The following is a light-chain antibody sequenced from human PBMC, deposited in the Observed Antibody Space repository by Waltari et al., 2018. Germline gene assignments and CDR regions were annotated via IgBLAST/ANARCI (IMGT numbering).Light chain of an antibody. CDR3: AAWDDSLSGWV. J-gene: IGLJ3*02. CDR2: RKN. CDR1: SSNSGRNN. V-gene: IGLV1-47*01. Sequence: QSVLTQPPSAAGPPGKSGPISSSGSSSNSGRNNVTCDQQLPGTAAKLLIYRKNQRPSGVPDRFSGSTSGTSASLAISGLRSEDEADYYCAAWDDSLSGWVFGGGTKLTVL.